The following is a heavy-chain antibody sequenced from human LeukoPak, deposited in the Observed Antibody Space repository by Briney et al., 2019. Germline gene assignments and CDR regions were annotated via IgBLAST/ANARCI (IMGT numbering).Heavy chain of an antibody. CDR2: ISSSGSTI. V-gene: IGHV3-11*04. CDR3: ARGAYYDILTGYSKSRWFDP. CDR1: GFTFSDYY. Sequence: GGSLRLSCAASGFTFSDYYMSWIRQAPGKGLEWVSYISSSGSTIYYADSVKGRFTISRDNAKNSLYLQMNSLRAEDTAVYYCARGAYYDILTGYSKSRWFDPWGQGTLVTVSS. J-gene: IGHJ5*02. D-gene: IGHD3-9*01.